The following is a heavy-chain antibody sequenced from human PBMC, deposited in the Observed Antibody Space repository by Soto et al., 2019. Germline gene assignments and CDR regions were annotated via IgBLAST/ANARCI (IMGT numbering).Heavy chain of an antibody. Sequence: PSETLSLTCTVSGGSIISYFWSWIRQPAGKALEWIGRIHTSGTTNYNPSLKSRVTMSVDTSKNQFSLKVTSVTAADTALYFCAGGAASDSFDYWGQGTLVTVSS. CDR2: IHTSGTT. CDR1: GGSIISYF. CDR3: AGGAASDSFDY. V-gene: IGHV4-4*07. J-gene: IGHJ4*02. D-gene: IGHD6-13*01.